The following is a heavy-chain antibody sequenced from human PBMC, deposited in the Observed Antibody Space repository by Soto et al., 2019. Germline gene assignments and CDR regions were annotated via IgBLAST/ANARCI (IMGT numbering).Heavy chain of an antibody. J-gene: IGHJ6*02. CDR2: INPNSGGT. CDR1: GYTFTGYY. V-gene: IGHV1-2*02. Sequence: ASVKVSCKASGYTFTGYYMHWVRQAPGQGLEWMGWINPNSGGTNYAQKFQGRVTMTRDTSISTAYMELSRLRSDDTAVYYCARESITIFGAGYGMDVWGQGTAVTVPS. D-gene: IGHD3-3*01. CDR3: ARESITIFGAGYGMDV.